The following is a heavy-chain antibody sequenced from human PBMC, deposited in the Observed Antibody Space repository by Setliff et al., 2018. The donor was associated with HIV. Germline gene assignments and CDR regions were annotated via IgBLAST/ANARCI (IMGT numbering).Heavy chain of an antibody. Sequence: ASVKVSCKASGYTFTSYDINWVRQAPGRGLEWMGWMNPNSGSTDYAQKLQGRVTITRDTSITTAYMELSSLRSEDTAVYYCARGGFFGVAERRAFANWGQGTLVTVSS. D-gene: IGHD3-3*01. V-gene: IGHV1-8*01. CDR1: GYTFTSYD. CDR3: ARGGFFGVAERRAFAN. J-gene: IGHJ4*02. CDR2: MNPNSGST.